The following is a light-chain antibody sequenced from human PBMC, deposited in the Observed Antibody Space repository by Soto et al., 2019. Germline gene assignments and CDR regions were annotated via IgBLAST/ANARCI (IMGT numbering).Light chain of an antibody. Sequence: QSVLTQPASVSGSPGQSITISCTGTSSDVCGYNYVSWYQQHPGKAPKFMIYGVSNRPSGVSNRFSGSKSGNTASLTISGLQAEDEADYYCCSYTTSNTRQIVFGTGTRSPS. J-gene: IGLJ1*01. V-gene: IGLV2-14*01. CDR1: SSDVCGYNY. CDR2: GVS. CDR3: CSYTTSNTRQIV.